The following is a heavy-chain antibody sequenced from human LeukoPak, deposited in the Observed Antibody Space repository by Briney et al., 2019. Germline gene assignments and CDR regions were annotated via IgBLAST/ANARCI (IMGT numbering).Heavy chain of an antibody. J-gene: IGHJ4*02. Sequence: GGSLRLSCAASGFTFSNYWMNWVRQAPGKGLEWVANIKQNGREKYYVDSVRGRFTISRDNAKNSLYLQMNSLRAEDTAVYYCARDLDPSSSPFPYYFDYWGQGTLVTVSS. CDR1: GFTFSNYW. V-gene: IGHV3-7*01. CDR2: IKQNGREK. CDR3: ARDLDPSSSPFPYYFDY. D-gene: IGHD6-6*01.